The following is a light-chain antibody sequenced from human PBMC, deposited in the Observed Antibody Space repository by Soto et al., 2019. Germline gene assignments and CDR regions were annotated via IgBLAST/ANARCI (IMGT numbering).Light chain of an antibody. Sequence: DIQMTQSPSSVSASVGDRVTITCRASQGISNWLAWYQQKAGKAPKLLIYATSTLQSGVPSRLRSSGSRTEFTLPISSLQPEDVATYYCQQANSFPYTFAQGTKLAIK. V-gene: IGKV1-12*01. CDR3: QQANSFPYT. CDR2: ATS. J-gene: IGKJ2*01. CDR1: QGISNW.